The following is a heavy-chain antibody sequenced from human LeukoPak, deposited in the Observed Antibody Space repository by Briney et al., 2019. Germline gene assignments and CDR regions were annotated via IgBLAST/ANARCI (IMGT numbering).Heavy chain of an antibody. Sequence: PGGSLRLSCAASGFTFSSSAMHWVRQAPDKGLEWVAVISYDGSNKYYADSVKGRFTISRDNSKNTLYLQMNSLRADDTAVYYCARDRDSSGWYEGFDYCGQGTLVTVSS. D-gene: IGHD6-19*01. J-gene: IGHJ4*02. CDR1: GFTFSSSA. CDR3: ARDRDSSGWYEGFDY. CDR2: ISYDGSNK. V-gene: IGHV3-30-3*01.